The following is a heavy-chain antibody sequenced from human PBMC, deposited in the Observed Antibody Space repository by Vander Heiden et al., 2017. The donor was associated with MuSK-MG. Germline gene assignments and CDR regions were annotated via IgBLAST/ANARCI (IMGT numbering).Heavy chain of an antibody. CDR2: ISGSGGST. J-gene: IGHJ4*02. CDR3: AKQLWDRSWYSDY. D-gene: IGHD1-26*01. Sequence: EVPLLESGGGLVQPGGSLRLSCAASGSAFRNHALSWVRPAPGTGLEWVSAISGSGGSTYYADSVKGRFTISRDNSKNTRYRQVNSLRAKDTAVYYCAKQLWDRSWYSDYWGQGTLVTVSS. CDR1: GSAFRNHA. V-gene: IGHV3-23*01.